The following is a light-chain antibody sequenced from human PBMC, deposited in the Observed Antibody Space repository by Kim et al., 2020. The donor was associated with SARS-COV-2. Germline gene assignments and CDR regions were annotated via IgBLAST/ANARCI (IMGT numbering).Light chain of an antibody. CDR2: GAS. J-gene: IGKJ1*01. Sequence: EIVLTQSPGTVSLSPGERATLSCRASQSLTTNYLAWYQQKPGQAPTLLIYGASSRATNIPDRFSGSGSGTDFTLTISRLEPEDFAVYFCQQYVSSSWTFGQGTKLEI. CDR1: QSLTTNY. CDR3: QQYVSSSWT. V-gene: IGKV3-20*01.